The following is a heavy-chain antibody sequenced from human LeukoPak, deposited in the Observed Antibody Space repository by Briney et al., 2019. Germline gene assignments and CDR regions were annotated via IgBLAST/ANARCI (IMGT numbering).Heavy chain of an antibody. D-gene: IGHD3-10*01. CDR3: AKDPWALAGSRDYYFDY. J-gene: IGHJ4*02. CDR1: GFTFSSYS. CDR2: IDTGSSTI. Sequence: GGSLRLSCVASGFTFSSYSMNWVRQAPGKGLEWISYIDTGSSTIYYADSVKGRFTISRDNAKNTLYLQMNSLRAEDTAVYYCAKDPWALAGSRDYYFDYWGQGTLVTVSS. V-gene: IGHV3-48*01.